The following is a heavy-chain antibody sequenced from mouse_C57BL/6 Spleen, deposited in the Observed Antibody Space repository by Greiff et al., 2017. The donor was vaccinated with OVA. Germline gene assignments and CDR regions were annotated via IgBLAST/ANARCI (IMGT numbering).Heavy chain of an antibody. CDR2: IDPENGDT. D-gene: IGHD2-13*01. J-gene: IGHJ1*03. CDR1: GFHIKDDY. CDR3: TTPVKGYFDV. V-gene: IGHV14-4*01. Sequence: EVQLQQSGAELVRPGASVKLSCTASGFHIKDDYMHWVKQRPEQGLEWIGWIDPENGDTEYASKFQGKATITADTSSNTAYLQLSSLTSEDTAVYYCTTPVKGYFDVWGTGTTVTVSS.